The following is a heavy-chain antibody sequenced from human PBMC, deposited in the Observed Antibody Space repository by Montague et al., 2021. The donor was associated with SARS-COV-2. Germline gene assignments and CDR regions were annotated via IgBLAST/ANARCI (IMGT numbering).Heavy chain of an antibody. Sequence: TLSLTCTVSSGSISSGGYYWSWIRQHPGKGLEWIGYTYYSGSTYYNPSLKSRVTISVDTSKNQFSLKMSSVTAADTAVYYCARYPEPLIILIITSLNWYFRLWGRGTPGPGSS. J-gene: IGHJ2*01. CDR2: TYYSGST. V-gene: IGHV4-31*03. CDR3: ARYPEPLIILIITSLNWYFRL. CDR1: SGSISSGGYY. D-gene: IGHD3-22*01.